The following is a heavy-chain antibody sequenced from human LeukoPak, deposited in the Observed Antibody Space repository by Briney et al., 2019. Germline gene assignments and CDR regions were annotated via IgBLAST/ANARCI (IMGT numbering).Heavy chain of an antibody. J-gene: IGHJ4*02. CDR2: ISSSSSYI. D-gene: IGHD6-6*01. Sequence: GGSLRLSSSASGFTFSSYSMNWVGQAPGKGLEGVSSISSSSSYIDYADSGKGRFTIPRDNAKNSLYLQMNSLRAEDPAVYYCARRGGSSGGHFDYWGQGTLVTVSS. V-gene: IGHV3-21*01. CDR3: ARRGGSSGGHFDY. CDR1: GFTFSSYS.